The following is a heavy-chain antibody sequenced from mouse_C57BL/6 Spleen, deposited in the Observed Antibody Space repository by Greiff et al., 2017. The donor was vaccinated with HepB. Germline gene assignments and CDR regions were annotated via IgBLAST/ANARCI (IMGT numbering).Heavy chain of an antibody. CDR2: IDPSDSYT. CDR3: ASPPRQLEVWFAY. CDR1: GYTFTSYW. V-gene: IGHV1-59*01. D-gene: IGHD3-2*01. J-gene: IGHJ3*01. Sequence: QVQLQQPGAELVRPGTSVKLSCKASGYTFTSYWMHWVKQRPGQGLEWIGVIDPSDSYTNYNQKFKGKATLTVDTSSSTAYMQLSSLTSEDSAVYYCASPPRQLEVWFAYWGQGTLVTVSA.